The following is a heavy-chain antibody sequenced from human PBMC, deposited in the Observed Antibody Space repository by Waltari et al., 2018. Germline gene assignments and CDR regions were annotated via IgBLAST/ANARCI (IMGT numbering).Heavy chain of an antibody. CDR1: GYTFSSYG. CDR3: ASSSFCSSTTCYLGY. Sequence: QVRLVQSAAAVKKPGASVKVSCKASGYTFSSYGISWVRQAPGQGLEWMGWIGAYNGNTDYAQKFRGRVTLTTDRSTNTAYMELRSLRSDDTAFYYCASSSFCSSTTCYLGYWGQGTLVTVSS. V-gene: IGHV1-18*01. CDR2: IGAYNGNT. D-gene: IGHD2-2*01. J-gene: IGHJ4*02.